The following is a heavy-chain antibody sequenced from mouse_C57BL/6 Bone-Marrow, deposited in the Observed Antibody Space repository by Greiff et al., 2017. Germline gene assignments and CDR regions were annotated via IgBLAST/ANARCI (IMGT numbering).Heavy chain of an antibody. CDR2: IYPGSGST. CDR1: GYTFTSYW. CDR3: ASYYGSSRDY. D-gene: IGHD1-1*01. V-gene: IGHV1-55*01. Sequence: VQLQQPGAELVKPGASVKLSCKASGYTFTSYWITWVKQRPGQGLEWIGDIYPGSGSTKYNEKFKSKATLTVDTSSSTAYMQLSSLTSEDSAVYYCASYYGSSRDYWGQGTTLTVSS. J-gene: IGHJ2*01.